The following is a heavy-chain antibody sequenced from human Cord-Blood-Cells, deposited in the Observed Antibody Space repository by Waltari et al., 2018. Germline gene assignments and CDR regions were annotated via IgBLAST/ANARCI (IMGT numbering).Heavy chain of an antibody. Sequence: QVQLVQSGAEVKKPGSSVKVSCKASGGTFSSYAISWVRQAPGQGLEWMGGIIPIFGTANYAQKFQGRVTITADESTSTAYMELSSLRSEDTAVYYCARVVGEAVTTAPAPYYFDYWGRGTLVTVSS. CDR3: ARVVGEAVTTAPAPYYFDY. V-gene: IGHV1-69*01. J-gene: IGHJ4*02. D-gene: IGHD4-17*01. CDR2: IIPIFGTA. CDR1: GGTFSSYA.